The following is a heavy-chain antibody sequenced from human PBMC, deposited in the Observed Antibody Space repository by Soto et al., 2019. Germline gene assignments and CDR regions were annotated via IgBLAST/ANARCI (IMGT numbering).Heavy chain of an antibody. V-gene: IGHV3-23*01. J-gene: IGHJ4*02. D-gene: IGHD2-15*01. CDR3: AKSGPPVVVVAATGELDY. Sequence: GGSLRVSCAASGFPFSSYAMRLVSPAPGKGLEWVSAISGSGGSTYYADSVKGRFTISRDNSKNTLYLQMNSLRAEDTAVYYCAKSGPPVVVVAATGELDYWGQGTLVTVSS. CDR1: GFPFSSYA. CDR2: ISGSGGST.